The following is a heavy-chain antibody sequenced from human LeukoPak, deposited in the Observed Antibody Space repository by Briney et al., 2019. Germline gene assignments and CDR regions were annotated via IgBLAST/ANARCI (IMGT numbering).Heavy chain of an antibody. CDR1: GFTFNNYW. V-gene: IGHV3-74*01. Sequence: GGSLSISCTASGFTFNNYWMHWVRQAPGKGLVWVSRINNDGTTTNYADSVKGRFTTSRDNARNTLYLQMNSLRAEDTAVYYCAKAMSTWGQGSLVNISS. D-gene: IGHD1-1*01. CDR3: AKAMST. CDR2: INNDGTTT. J-gene: IGHJ4*02.